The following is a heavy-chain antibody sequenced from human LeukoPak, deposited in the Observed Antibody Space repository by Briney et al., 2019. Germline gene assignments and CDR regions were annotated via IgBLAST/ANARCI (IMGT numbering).Heavy chain of an antibody. CDR1: GLTLSSYS. J-gene: IGHJ4*02. D-gene: IGHD6-13*01. V-gene: IGHV3-23*01. CDR2: ISASGGDT. CDR3: AKDAAGPEY. Sequence: PGGSLRLSCVVSGLTLSSYSMSWVRQAPGKGLEWVSGISASGGDTWYPDSVKGRFTISRDNSKNTLYLQMNSLRAEDTAIYYCAKDAAGPEYWGQGTLVTVSS.